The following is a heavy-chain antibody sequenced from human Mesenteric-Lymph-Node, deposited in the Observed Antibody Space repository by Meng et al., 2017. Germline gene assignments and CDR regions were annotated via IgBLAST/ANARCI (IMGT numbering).Heavy chain of an antibody. CDR3: ARDYFEGYSGYDFGYYYYGMDV. CDR2: ISGTGGNT. CDR1: GSTFSSHA. Sequence: GGSLRLSCAASGSTFSSHAMSWVRQAPGKGLGWVSSISGTGGNTYYADSVKGRFTISRDNAKNSLYLQMNSLRAEDTAVYYCARDYFEGYSGYDFGYYYYGMDVWAQGTTVTVSS. V-gene: IGHV3-23*01. J-gene: IGHJ6*02. D-gene: IGHD5-12*01.